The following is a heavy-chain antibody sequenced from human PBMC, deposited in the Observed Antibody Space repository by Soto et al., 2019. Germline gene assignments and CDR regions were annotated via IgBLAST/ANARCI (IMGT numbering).Heavy chain of an antibody. J-gene: IGHJ4*02. D-gene: IGHD4-17*01. CDR1: GFTFSSYA. Sequence: PGGSLRLSCAASGFTFSSYAMSWVRQAPGKGLEWVSAISGSGGSTYYADSVKGRFTISRDNAKNLVHLQMNSLRGDDTAVYFCVRAHSTDPDLWGQGTLVTVSS. V-gene: IGHV3-23*01. CDR2: ISGSGGST. CDR3: VRAHSTDPDL.